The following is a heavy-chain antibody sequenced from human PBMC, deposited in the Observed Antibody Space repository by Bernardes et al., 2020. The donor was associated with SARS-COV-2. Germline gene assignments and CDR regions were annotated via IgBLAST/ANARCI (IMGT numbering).Heavy chain of an antibody. CDR3: ARGGWSPDY. Sequence: GGSLRLSCVPSGFTLRSYWMSWVRQAPGTGLEWVANIKQDGSEKYYVDSVKGRFTISRDNAKNSLYLQMNSLRAEDTAVYYCARGGWSPDYWGQGTLVTGSS. CDR1: GFTLRSYW. J-gene: IGHJ4*02. CDR2: IKQDGSEK. D-gene: IGHD1-26*01. V-gene: IGHV3-7*01.